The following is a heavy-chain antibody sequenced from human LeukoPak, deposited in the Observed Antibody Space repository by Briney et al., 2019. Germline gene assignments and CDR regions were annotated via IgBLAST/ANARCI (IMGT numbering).Heavy chain of an antibody. CDR2: IYRGGNT. Sequence: PGGSLRLSCSASGFAVSSNYMTWVRQTPRKGLEWVSVIYRGGNTYYADSVKGRFTISRDNSENSLYLQMNSLTVEDTAVYYCARCPYYDRSGYYAHYYYGMDVWGQGTTATVSS. CDR3: ARCPYYDRSGYYAHYYYGMDV. D-gene: IGHD3-22*01. V-gene: IGHV3-66*01. CDR1: GFAVSSNY. J-gene: IGHJ6*02.